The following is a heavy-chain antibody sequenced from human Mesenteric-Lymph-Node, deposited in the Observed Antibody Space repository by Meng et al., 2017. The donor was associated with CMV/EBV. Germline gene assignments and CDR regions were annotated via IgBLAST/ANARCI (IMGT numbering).Heavy chain of an antibody. Sequence: SGFTFSTYGMPWVRQAPGKGLEWVAFIRYDGSYKYYADSVKGRFTISRDNSKNTLYLQMNSVIAEDTAVYYCAKGSARPNYNYGMDVWGQGTTVTVSS. CDR2: IRYDGSYK. CDR1: GFTFSTYG. V-gene: IGHV3-30*02. D-gene: IGHD1-1*01. J-gene: IGHJ6*02. CDR3: AKGSARPNYNYGMDV.